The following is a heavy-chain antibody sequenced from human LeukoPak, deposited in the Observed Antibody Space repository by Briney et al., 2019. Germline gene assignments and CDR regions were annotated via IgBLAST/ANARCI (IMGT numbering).Heavy chain of an antibody. V-gene: IGHV1-69*13. CDR2: IIPIFGTA. CDR1: GGTFSSYA. CDR3: ARDLRYDILTGYPTGYFDL. Sequence: RASVKVSCKASGGTFSSYAISWVRQASGQGLEWMGGIIPIFGTANYAQKFQGRVTITADESTSTAYMELSSLRSEDTAVYYCARDLRYDILTGYPTGYFDLWGRGTLVTVSS. D-gene: IGHD3-9*01. J-gene: IGHJ2*01.